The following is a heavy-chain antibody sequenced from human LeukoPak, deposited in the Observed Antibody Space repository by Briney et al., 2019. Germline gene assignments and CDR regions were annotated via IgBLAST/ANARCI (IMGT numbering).Heavy chain of an antibody. J-gene: IGHJ6*03. D-gene: IGHD3-10*01. Sequence: PSETLSLTCTVSGGSISSYYWSWIRQPPGKGLEWIGYIYYSGSTNYNPSLKSRVTISVDTSKNQFSLKLSSVTAADTAVYYCARVWFGEFIGDYYYMDVWGKGTTVTISS. V-gene: IGHV4-59*01. CDR3: ARVWFGEFIGDYYYMDV. CDR1: GGSISSYY. CDR2: IYYSGST.